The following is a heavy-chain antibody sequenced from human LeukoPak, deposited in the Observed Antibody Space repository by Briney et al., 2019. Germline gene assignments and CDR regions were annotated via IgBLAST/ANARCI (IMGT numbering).Heavy chain of an antibody. Sequence: SETLSLTCGLFGRSIIGYHWNWIRQSPGKGLEWIGEINHSGSANYNPSFKSRVTISLDTSKNQFSLELRSVAAADTAVYYCARDPTTVVSVPYYFDDWGQGTLVTVSS. V-gene: IGHV4-34*01. CDR2: INHSGSA. J-gene: IGHJ4*02. D-gene: IGHD4-11*01. CDR1: GRSIIGYH. CDR3: ARDPTTVVSVPYYFDD.